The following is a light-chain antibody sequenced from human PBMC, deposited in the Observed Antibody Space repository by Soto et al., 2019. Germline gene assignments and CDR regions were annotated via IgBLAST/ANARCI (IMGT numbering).Light chain of an antibody. Sequence: DIVMTQSPDSLAVSLGERATINCRSSQTISYSSNNKNYYGWYQQKPRQPPQLLIYWAFFRESGVPDRFSGSGCGTDFTLTISSLQAEDVAVYYCQQYYSFPLSFGGGTEVEI. CDR2: WAF. V-gene: IGKV4-1*01. CDR3: QQYYSFPLS. J-gene: IGKJ4*01. CDR1: QTISYSSNNKNY.